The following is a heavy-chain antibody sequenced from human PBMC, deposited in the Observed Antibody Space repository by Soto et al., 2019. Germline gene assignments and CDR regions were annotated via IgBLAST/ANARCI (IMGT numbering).Heavy chain of an antibody. V-gene: IGHV1-58*01. CDR3: AAAPRIQLWLDYYGMDV. CDR2: IVVGSGNT. CDR1: GFTFTSSA. D-gene: IGHD5-18*01. J-gene: IGHJ6*02. Sequence: SVKVSCKASGFTFTSSAVQWVRQARGQRLEWIGWIVVGSGNTNYAQKFQERVTITRDMSTSTAYMELSSLRSEDTAVYYCAAAPRIQLWLDYYGMDVWGQGTTVTVS.